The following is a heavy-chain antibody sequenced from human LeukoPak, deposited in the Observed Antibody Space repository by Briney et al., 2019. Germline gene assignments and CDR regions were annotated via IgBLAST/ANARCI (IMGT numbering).Heavy chain of an antibody. CDR2: ISSSGRTI. D-gene: IGHD2/OR15-2a*01. Sequence: PGGSLRLSCAASGFTFSDYYMSWLRQAPGKGLEWVSYISSSGRTIYYADSVKGRFTISRDSAKNSLYLQMNGLRAEDTAVYYCARNRIYYYMDVWGKGTTVTISS. V-gene: IGHV3-11*01. CDR3: ARNRIYYYMDV. CDR1: GFTFSDYY. J-gene: IGHJ6*03.